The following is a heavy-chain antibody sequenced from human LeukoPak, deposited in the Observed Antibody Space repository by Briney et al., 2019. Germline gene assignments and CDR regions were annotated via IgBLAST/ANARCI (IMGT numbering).Heavy chain of an antibody. J-gene: IGHJ4*02. CDR1: GFTFDDYT. V-gene: IGHV3-43*01. CDR3: AKDTHYDSSGYYYGPFDY. D-gene: IGHD3-22*01. Sequence: GGSLRLSCAASGFTFDDYTMHWVRQAPGKGLEWVSLISWDGGSTYYADSVKGRFTISRDNSKNSLYLQMNSLRTEDTALYYCAKDTHYDSSGYYYGPFDYWGQETLVTVSS. CDR2: ISWDGGST.